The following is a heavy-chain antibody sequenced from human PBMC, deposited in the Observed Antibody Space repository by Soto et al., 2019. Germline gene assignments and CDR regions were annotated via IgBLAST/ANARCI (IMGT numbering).Heavy chain of an antibody. CDR1: GFTFSSYA. CDR3: AKEKKGITIFGVVGRYYYYMDV. Sequence: GESLKISCAASGFTFSSYAMSWVRQAPGKGLEWVSAISGSGGSTYYADSVKGRFTISRDNSKNTLYLQMNSLRAEDTAVYYCAKEKKGITIFGVVGRYYYYMDVWGKGTTVTVSS. CDR2: ISGSGGST. J-gene: IGHJ6*03. D-gene: IGHD3-3*01. V-gene: IGHV3-23*01.